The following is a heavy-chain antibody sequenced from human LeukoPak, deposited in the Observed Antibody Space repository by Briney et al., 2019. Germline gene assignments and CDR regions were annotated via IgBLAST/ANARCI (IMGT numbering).Heavy chain of an antibody. D-gene: IGHD1-14*01. V-gene: IGHV3-53*01. CDR2: IYSGGST. J-gene: IGHJ4*02. CDR3: ARGEPRDVFDY. Sequence: PGGSLRLSCAASGFTVSSNYMSWVRQAPGKGLEWVSVIYSGGSTYYADSVKGRFTISRDNSKNTLYLQMNSLRAEDTAVYYCARGEPRDVFDYWGQGTLVTVSS. CDR1: GFTVSSNY.